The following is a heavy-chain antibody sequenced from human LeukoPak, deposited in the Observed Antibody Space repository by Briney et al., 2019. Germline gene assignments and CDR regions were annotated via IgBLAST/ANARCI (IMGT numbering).Heavy chain of an antibody. CDR2: INHSGST. CDR3: ARLHHVGMRRERGYSYGPRQGYYGMDV. V-gene: IGHV4-34*01. D-gene: IGHD5-18*01. Sequence: PSETLSLTCAVYGGSFSGYYWSWIRQPPGKGLEWIGEINHSGSTNYNPSLKSRVTISVDTSKNQFSLKLSSVTAADTAVYYCARLHHVGMRRERGYSYGPRQGYYGMDVWGQGTTVTVSS. J-gene: IGHJ6*02. CDR1: GGSFSGYY.